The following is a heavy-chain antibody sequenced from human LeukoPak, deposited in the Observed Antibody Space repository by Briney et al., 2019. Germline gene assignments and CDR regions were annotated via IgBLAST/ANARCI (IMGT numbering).Heavy chain of an antibody. Sequence: GGSLRLSCAASGFTFPNYDMSWVRQAPGKGLEWVSTISDSGHDTSYAGSVKGRFTISRDNSKNTLYLQMSSLRAEDTALYYCATGEYYFDFWGQGTLVTVSS. CDR2: ISDSGHDT. J-gene: IGHJ4*02. CDR1: GFTFPNYD. CDR3: ATGEYYFDF. V-gene: IGHV3-23*01. D-gene: IGHD3-16*01.